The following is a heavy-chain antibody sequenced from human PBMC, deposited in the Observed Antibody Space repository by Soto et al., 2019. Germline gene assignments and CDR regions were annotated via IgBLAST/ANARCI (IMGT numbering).Heavy chain of an antibody. D-gene: IGHD1-1*01. V-gene: IGHV3-23*01. CDR2: ISGIGHST. Sequence: GGSLRLSCAASGFTFSSYAMGWVRQAPGKGLEWVSSISGIGHSTYYADSVKGRFTISRDNSKNTLHLQMNSLRAEDTAVYYCAKRIMSTIGHFDSWGQGTLVPVSS. J-gene: IGHJ4*02. CDR1: GFTFSSYA. CDR3: AKRIMSTIGHFDS.